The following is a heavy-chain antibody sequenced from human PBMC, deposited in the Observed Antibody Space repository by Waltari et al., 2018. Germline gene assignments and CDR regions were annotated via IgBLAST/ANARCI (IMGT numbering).Heavy chain of an antibody. D-gene: IGHD6-13*01. CDR1: GFTFSSYA. CDR2: ISYDGSNK. CDR3: AELEMAESAGY. Sequence: QVQLVESGGGVVQPGRSLRLSCAASGFTFSSYAMHWVRQAPGKGLEWVAVISYDGSNKYYADSVKGRFTISRDNSKNTLYLQMNSLRAEDTAVYYCAELEMAESAGYWGQGTLVTVSS. J-gene: IGHJ4*02. V-gene: IGHV3-30-3*01.